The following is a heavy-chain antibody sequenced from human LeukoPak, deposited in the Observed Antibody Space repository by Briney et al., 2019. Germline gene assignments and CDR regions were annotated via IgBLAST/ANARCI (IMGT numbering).Heavy chain of an antibody. Sequence: PGGSLRLSCAASGFTFRNYWMIWVRQAPGKGLEWLGNIKEDGSAKRYADSVRGRFTISRGNAQTTLYLQTNSLRAEDTAVYYCARASDPWLQLTWGQGTLVTVSS. CDR2: IKEDGSAK. J-gene: IGHJ5*02. CDR1: GFTFRNYW. D-gene: IGHD5-24*01. CDR3: ARASDPWLQLT. V-gene: IGHV3-7*05.